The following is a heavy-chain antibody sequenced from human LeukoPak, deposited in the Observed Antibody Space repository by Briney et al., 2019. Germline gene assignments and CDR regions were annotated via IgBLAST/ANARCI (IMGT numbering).Heavy chain of an antibody. J-gene: IGHJ4*02. CDR3: ARDGKGYCSGGSCYPFDY. CDR1: GFTFSSYG. CDR2: ISYDGSNK. Sequence: PGGSLRLSCAASGFTFSSYGMHWVRQAPGKGLEWVAVISYDGSNKYYADSVKGRFTISRDNSKNTLYLQMNSLRAEDTAVYYCARDGKGYCSGGSCYPFDYWGQGTLVTVSS. D-gene: IGHD2-15*01. V-gene: IGHV3-30*03.